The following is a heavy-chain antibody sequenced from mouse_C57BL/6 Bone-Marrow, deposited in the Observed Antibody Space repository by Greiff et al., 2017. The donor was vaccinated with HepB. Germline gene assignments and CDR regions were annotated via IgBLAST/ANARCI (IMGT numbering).Heavy chain of an antibody. D-gene: IGHD2-3*01. J-gene: IGHJ4*01. Sequence: QVQLQQPGAELVKPGASVKMSCKASGYTFTSYWITWVKQRPGQGLEWIGDIYPGSGSTNYNEKFKSKATLTVDTSSSTAYMQLSSLTSEDSAVYYCARWGVEIDGYYGAMDYWGQGTSVTVSS. V-gene: IGHV1-55*01. CDR1: GYTFTSYW. CDR2: IYPGSGST. CDR3: ARWGVEIDGYYGAMDY.